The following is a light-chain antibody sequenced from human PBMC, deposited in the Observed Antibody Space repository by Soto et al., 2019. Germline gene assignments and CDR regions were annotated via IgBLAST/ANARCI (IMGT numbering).Light chain of an antibody. CDR3: QLRTNLPGT. CDR2: DAT. CDR1: QSVFHY. V-gene: IGKV3-11*01. Sequence: ELAWTPSKDALSLSPGERATLSCRAIQSVFHYLAWHQQRPGQAPRLLISDATDRATGIPARFSGSGSGTYFTLTSSILEAEVLTEYCSQLRTNLPGTFGQGTKVDIK. J-gene: IGKJ1*01.